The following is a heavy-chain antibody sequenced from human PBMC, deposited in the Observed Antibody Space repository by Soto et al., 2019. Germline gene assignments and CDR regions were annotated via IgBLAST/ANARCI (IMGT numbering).Heavy chain of an antibody. D-gene: IGHD3-22*01. CDR2: ISSDGSNK. J-gene: IGHJ6*02. V-gene: IGHV3-30*03. CDR1: GFTFSSYG. CDR3: ALGGRGCDSSGYGPHAGYYYYGMDV. Sequence: QVQLVESGGGVVQPGRSLRLSCAASGFTFSSYGMHWVRQAPGKGLEWVAVISSDGSNKYYADSAKGRFTISRDNYKNTMYLQMKSRIAEDTAVDYCALGGRGCDSSGYGPHAGYYYYGMDVWGQGTTVTVSS.